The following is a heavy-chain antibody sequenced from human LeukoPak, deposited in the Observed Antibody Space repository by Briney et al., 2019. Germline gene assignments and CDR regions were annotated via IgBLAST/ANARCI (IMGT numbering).Heavy chain of an antibody. CDR3: ARVLHCTNGVCEGGWFDP. CDR2: IYYSGST. J-gene: IGHJ5*02. D-gene: IGHD2-8*01. V-gene: IGHV4-31*03. CDR1: GGSISSGGYY. Sequence: PSQTLSLTCTVSGGSISSGGYYWSWIRQHPGKGLEWIGYIYYSGSTYYNPSLKSRVTISVDTSKNQFSLKLSSVTAADTAVYYCARVLHCTNGVCEGGWFDPWGQGTLVTVSS.